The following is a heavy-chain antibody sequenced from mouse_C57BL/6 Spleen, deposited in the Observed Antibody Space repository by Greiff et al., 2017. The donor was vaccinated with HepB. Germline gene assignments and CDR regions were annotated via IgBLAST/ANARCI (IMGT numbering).Heavy chain of an antibody. J-gene: IGHJ4*01. D-gene: IGHD2-3*01. Sequence: EVHLVESGGGLVKPGGSLKLSCAASGFTFSSYTMSWVRQTPEKRLEWVATISGGGGNTYYPDSVKGRFTISRDNAKNTLYLQMSSLRSEDTALYYCARRDGYYVAMDYWGQGTSVTVSS. V-gene: IGHV5-9*01. CDR2: ISGGGGNT. CDR3: ARRDGYYVAMDY. CDR1: GFTFSSYT.